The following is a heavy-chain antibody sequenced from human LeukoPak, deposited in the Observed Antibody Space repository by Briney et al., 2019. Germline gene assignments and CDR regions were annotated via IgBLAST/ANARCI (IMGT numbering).Heavy chain of an antibody. CDR2: IKSKTEGGTT. V-gene: IGHV3-15*01. Sequence: GGSLRLSCAASGFIFSNAWMNWVRQAPGKGLEWVGRIKSKTEGGTTDYAAPAKGRFTISRDDSQNTVDLQISSLTAEDTAMYFCTTTYIVASTRKFGDYWGQGTLVVVSS. D-gene: IGHD5-12*01. J-gene: IGHJ4*02. CDR3: TTTYIVASTRKFGDY. CDR1: GFIFSNAW.